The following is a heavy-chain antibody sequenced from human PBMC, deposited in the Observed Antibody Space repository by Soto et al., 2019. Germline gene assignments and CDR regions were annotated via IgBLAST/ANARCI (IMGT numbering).Heavy chain of an antibody. D-gene: IGHD5-18*01. CDR2: IYPGDSDT. CDR1: GYSFTSYW. V-gene: IGHV5-51*01. J-gene: IGHJ4*02. CDR3: ARLQEDSDGVGQIPYYYFDY. Sequence: PGESLKISCKGSGYSFTSYWIGWVRQMPGKGLEWMGIIYPGDSDTRYSPSFQGQVTISADKSISTAYLQWRSLKASDTAMYYCARLQEDSDGVGQIPYYYFDYWGQGTLVTVSS.